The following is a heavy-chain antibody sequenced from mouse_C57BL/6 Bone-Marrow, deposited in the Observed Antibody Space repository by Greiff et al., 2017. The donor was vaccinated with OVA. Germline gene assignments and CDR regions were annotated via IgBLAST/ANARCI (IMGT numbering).Heavy chain of an antibody. J-gene: IGHJ3*01. CDR3: ARDTNYYGSPY. CDR2: IDPETGGT. D-gene: IGHD1-1*01. V-gene: IGHV1-15*01. CDR1: GYTFTDYE. Sequence: VQLQQSGAELVRPGASVTLSCKASGYTFTDYEMHWVKQTPVHGLEWIGAIDPETGGTAYNQKFKGKAILTADKSSSTAYMELRSLTSEDSAVYFCARDTNYYGSPYWGQGTLVTVSA.